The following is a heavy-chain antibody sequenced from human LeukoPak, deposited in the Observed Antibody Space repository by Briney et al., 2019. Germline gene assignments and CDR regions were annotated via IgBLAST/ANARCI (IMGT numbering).Heavy chain of an antibody. CDR3: AKDSRGFWSGQRIYYYYGMDV. CDR2: IIPIFGTA. CDR1: GGTFSSYA. J-gene: IGHJ6*02. Sequence: SVKVSCKASGGTFSSYAISWVRQAPGQGLEWMGGIIPIFGTANYAQKFQGRVTITADESTSTAYMELSSLRSEDTAVYYCAKDSRGFWSGQRIYYYYGMDVWGQGTTVTVSS. V-gene: IGHV1-69*13. D-gene: IGHD3-3*01.